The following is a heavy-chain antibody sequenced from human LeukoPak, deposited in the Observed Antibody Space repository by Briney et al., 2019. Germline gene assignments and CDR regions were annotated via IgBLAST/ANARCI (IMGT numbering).Heavy chain of an antibody. V-gene: IGHV3-23*01. J-gene: IGHJ3*02. D-gene: IGHD3-22*01. Sequence: GGSLRLSCAASGFTFSIYAMRWVRQAPGKGLEWVSSISGSGGNTYYADSVRGRFTISRDNSKNTLYLQMNSPRAEDTAVYYSANSLGWGGSGYQGAFDIWGQGTMVTVSS. CDR3: ANSLGWGGSGYQGAFDI. CDR1: GFTFSIYA. CDR2: ISGSGGNT.